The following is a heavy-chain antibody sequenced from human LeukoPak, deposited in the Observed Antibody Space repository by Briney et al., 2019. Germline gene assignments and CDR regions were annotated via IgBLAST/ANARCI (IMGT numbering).Heavy chain of an antibody. Sequence: PGGSLRLSCAASGFTFSSYSMNWVRQAPGRGLEWVSSISSSSSYIYYADSVKGRFTISRDNAKNSLYLQMNSLRAEDTAVYYCARGAVWFGELSWFDYWGQGTLVTVSS. CDR1: GFTFSSYS. J-gene: IGHJ4*02. D-gene: IGHD3-10*01. CDR2: ISSSSSYI. CDR3: ARGAVWFGELSWFDY. V-gene: IGHV3-21*01.